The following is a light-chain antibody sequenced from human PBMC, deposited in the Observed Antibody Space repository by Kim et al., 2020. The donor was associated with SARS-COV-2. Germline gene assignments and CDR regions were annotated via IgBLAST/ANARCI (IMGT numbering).Light chain of an antibody. CDR3: QVWDTTSDLPV. CDR1: NIGGKG. Sequence: RGKTATISCGENNIGGKGVHWYQQKPGQAPVLVIYHDSDRPSGIPERFSGSNSGDTATLTISRVEAGDGADYYCQVWDTTSDLPVFGGGTQLTVL. V-gene: IGLV3-21*01. J-gene: IGLJ3*02. CDR2: HDS.